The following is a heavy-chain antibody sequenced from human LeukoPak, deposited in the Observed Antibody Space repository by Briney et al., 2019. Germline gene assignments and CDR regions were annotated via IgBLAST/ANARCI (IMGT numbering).Heavy chain of an antibody. CDR1: GFTFSSYA. J-gene: IGHJ6*02. CDR3: AKDVAAADYYYYGMDV. V-gene: IGHV3-23*01. Sequence: PGGSLRLSCAASGFTFSSYAMSWVRQAPGKGLEWVSAISGSGGSTYYADSVKGRFTISRDNSKNTLYLQMNSLRAEGTAVYYCAKDVAAADYYYYGMDVWGQGTTVTVSS. CDR2: ISGSGGST. D-gene: IGHD6-13*01.